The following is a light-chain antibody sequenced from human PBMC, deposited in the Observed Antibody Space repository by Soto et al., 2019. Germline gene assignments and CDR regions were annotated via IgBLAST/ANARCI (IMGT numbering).Light chain of an antibody. V-gene: IGLV2-8*01. CDR1: SSDVGCYNY. CDR3: SSFAGSNTV. Sequence: QSALTQPPSASGSPGQSVTISCTGTSSDVGCYNYVSWYQHHPGKGPKLMIYEVSKRTSGVPDRFSGSKSGNTASLTVSGLQAEDEADYYCSSFAGSNTVFGGGTKLTVL. J-gene: IGLJ2*01. CDR2: EVS.